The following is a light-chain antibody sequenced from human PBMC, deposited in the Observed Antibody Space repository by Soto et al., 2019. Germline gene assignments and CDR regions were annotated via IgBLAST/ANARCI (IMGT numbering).Light chain of an antibody. J-gene: IGKJ1*01. CDR2: GAS. Sequence: EIVLTQSPGTLSLSPGDRATLSCRASQSVGGNVAWYQQIPGQPPKLLIFGASTLQSGVPSRFRGSASGTDFTLTITGLQPDDFATYYCQNYNGPPWTFGQGTKVDIK. V-gene: IGKV3-15*01. CDR3: QNYNGPPWT. CDR1: QSVGGN.